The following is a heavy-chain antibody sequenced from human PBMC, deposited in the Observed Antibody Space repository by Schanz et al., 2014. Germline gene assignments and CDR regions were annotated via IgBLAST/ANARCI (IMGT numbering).Heavy chain of an antibody. Sequence: QVQLVQSGAEVKEPGASVKLSCKSSGYTFTDYYMQWVRQAPGQGLEWLGTIFLNDGGTHSEEKFPGRINMTRDTSTSTVYLDLSSLRSEDTAVYYCARERPRKGDFDYWGQGTLVTVSS. CDR2: IFLNDGGT. CDR3: ARERPRKGDFDY. CDR1: GYTFTDYY. J-gene: IGHJ4*02. V-gene: IGHV1-46*01. D-gene: IGHD1-26*01.